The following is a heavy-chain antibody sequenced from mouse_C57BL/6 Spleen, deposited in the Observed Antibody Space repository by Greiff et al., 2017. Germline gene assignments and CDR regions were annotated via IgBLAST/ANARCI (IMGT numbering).Heavy chain of an antibody. CDR2: ISNGGGST. CDR1: GFTFSDYY. Sequence: EVQGVESGGGLVQPGGSLKLSCAASGFTFSDYYMYWVRQTPEKRLEWVAYISNGGGSTYYPDTVKGRFTISRDNAKNTLYLQMSRLKSEDTAMYYCARQEGRTWFAYWGQGTLVTVSA. CDR3: ARQEGRTWFAY. V-gene: IGHV5-12*01. J-gene: IGHJ3*01.